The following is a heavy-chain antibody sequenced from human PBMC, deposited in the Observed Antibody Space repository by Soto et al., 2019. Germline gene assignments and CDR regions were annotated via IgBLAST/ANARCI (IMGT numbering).Heavy chain of an antibody. J-gene: IGHJ4*02. CDR1: GGSISSGDYS. CDR3: TRDSYDSSGYSFDY. CDR2: IYYSGST. V-gene: IGHV4-30-4*01. D-gene: IGHD3-22*01. Sequence: QVQLQESGPGLVKPSQTLSLTCTVSGGSISSGDYSWNWLRQPPGKGLEWIGYIYYSGSTYYNPSLKSRVTIAADTSKNQFSLKRSSVTAADTAGYYGTRDSYDSSGYSFDYWCQGTLVTVSS.